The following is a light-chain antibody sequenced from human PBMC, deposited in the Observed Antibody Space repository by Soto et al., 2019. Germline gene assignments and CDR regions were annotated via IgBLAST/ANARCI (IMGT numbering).Light chain of an antibody. CDR2: EGS. CDR3: CSYAGSSTLV. V-gene: IGLV2-23*01. Sequence: QSALTQPASVSGSPGQSITISCTGTSSDVGSYNLVSWYQQHPGKAPKLMIYEGSKRPSGVSNRFSGSKSGNTASLTISGLQAEDEADYYCCSYAGSSTLVFGVETKLTVL. CDR1: SSDVGSYNL. J-gene: IGLJ2*01.